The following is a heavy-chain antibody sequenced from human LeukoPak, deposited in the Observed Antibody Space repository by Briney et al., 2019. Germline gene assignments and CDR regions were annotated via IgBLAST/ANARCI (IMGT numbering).Heavy chain of an antibody. CDR2: ISVSGGTT. CDR1: GFTFNSYA. D-gene: IGHD3-22*01. CDR3: ARDGDIVVVITFDY. V-gene: IGHV3-23*01. Sequence: PGGSLRLSCAASGFTFNSYAMNWVRQAPGKGLEWVSIISVSGGTTYYADSVKGRFTISRDNSKNTLYLQMNSLRAEDTAVYYCARDGDIVVVITFDYWGQGTLVTVSS. J-gene: IGHJ4*02.